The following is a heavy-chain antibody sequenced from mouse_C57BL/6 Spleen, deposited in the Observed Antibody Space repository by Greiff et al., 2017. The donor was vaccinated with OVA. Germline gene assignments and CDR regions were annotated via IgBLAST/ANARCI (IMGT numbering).Heavy chain of an antibody. CDR2: IDPEDGDT. V-gene: IGHV14-1*01. Sequence: EVQLQESGAELVRPGASVKLSCTASGFNIKDYYMHWVKQRPEQGLEWIGRIDPEDGDTEYAPKFQGKATMTADTSANTAYLQLSSLTSEDTAVYYCTTRGSMVRGKYFDYWGQGTTLTVSS. CDR3: TTRGSMVRGKYFDY. J-gene: IGHJ2*01. D-gene: IGHD2-2*01. CDR1: GFNIKDYY.